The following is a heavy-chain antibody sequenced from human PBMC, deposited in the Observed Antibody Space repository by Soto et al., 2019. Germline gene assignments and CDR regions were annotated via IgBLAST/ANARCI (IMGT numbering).Heavy chain of an antibody. D-gene: IGHD3-10*01. V-gene: IGHV3-23*01. CDR3: AKDTAPYYYGSGSYYN. CDR2: ISGSGGST. J-gene: IGHJ4*02. Sequence: PGGSLRLSCAASGFTFSSYAMSWVRQAPGKGLEWVSAISGSGGSTYYADSVKGRFTISRDNSKNTLYLQMNSLRAEDTAVYYCAKDTAPYYYGSGSYYNWGQGTLVTVSS. CDR1: GFTFSSYA.